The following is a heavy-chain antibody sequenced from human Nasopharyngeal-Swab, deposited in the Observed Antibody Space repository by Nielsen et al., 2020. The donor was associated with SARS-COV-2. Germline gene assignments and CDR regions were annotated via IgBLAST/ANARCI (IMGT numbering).Heavy chain of an antibody. Sequence: GGSLRLSCAASGFTFSSYAMSWVRQAPGKGLEWVSAISGSGGSTYYADSVKGRFTIPRDNSKNTLYLQMNSLRAEDTAVYYCAKDREFGIVGATTFDYWGQGTLITVSS. J-gene: IGHJ4*02. D-gene: IGHD1-26*01. V-gene: IGHV3-23*01. CDR3: AKDREFGIVGATTFDY. CDR2: ISGSGGST. CDR1: GFTFSSYA.